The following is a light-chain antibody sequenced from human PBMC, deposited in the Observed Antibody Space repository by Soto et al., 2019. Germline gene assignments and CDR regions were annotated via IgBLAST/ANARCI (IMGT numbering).Light chain of an antibody. CDR3: EQHRHYTSRCT. J-gene: IGKJ1*01. Sequence: EIVLTQSPATLSLSAGERATLSCRASQSVSSYLAWYQQKPGQAPRLLIYDASNMTIGIPARFSGSGSGTDSTFTISSIEPEDFAVSYCEQHRHYTSRCTFGRGTKVEIK. CDR2: DAS. V-gene: IGKV3-11*01. CDR1: QSVSSY.